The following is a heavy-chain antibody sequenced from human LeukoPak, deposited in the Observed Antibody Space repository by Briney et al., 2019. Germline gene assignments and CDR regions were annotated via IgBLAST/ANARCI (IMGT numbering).Heavy chain of an antibody. D-gene: IGHD3-9*01. J-gene: IGHJ4*02. Sequence: PGGSLRLSCAASGFTFSSYSINWVRQAPGKGLEWVSSISSSSSYIYYADSVKGRFTISRDNAKNSLYLQMNSLRAEDTAVYYCAKESPLRDFDWLLSYFDYWGQGTLVTVSS. CDR1: GFTFSSYS. V-gene: IGHV3-21*01. CDR3: AKESPLRDFDWLLSYFDY. CDR2: ISSSSSYI.